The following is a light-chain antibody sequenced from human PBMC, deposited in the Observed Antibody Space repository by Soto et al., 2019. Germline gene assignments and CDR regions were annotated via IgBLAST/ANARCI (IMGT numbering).Light chain of an antibody. J-gene: IGKJ5*01. CDR2: GAS. CDR3: QQYGSSPIT. V-gene: IGKV3-20*01. CDR1: QSVSSSY. Sequence: EIVLAQSPGTLSVSPGERTTLSCRPSQSVSSSYLAWYQQKPGQAPRVLIYGASSRATGIPDRFGGSGSGTAGTLTISRLEPEDCAVYVCQQYGSSPITFGQGTRLENK.